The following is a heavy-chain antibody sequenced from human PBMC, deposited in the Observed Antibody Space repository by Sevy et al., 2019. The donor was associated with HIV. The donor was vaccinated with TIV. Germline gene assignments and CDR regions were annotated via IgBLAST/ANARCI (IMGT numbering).Heavy chain of an antibody. J-gene: IGHJ4*02. V-gene: IGHV1-2*02. CDR2: INPTSGDT. CDR3: ARDLDCRDGTCYSGVAY. CDR1: GYTFTAYH. D-gene: IGHD2-15*01. Sequence: ASVKVSCKASGYTFTAYHLQWMRQAPGQGLEWMGWINPTSGDTIYAQRFQGRVTMTTDTSLSTSYMELKNLRSDDTAVYYCARDLDCRDGTCYSGVAYWGQGTRVTVSS.